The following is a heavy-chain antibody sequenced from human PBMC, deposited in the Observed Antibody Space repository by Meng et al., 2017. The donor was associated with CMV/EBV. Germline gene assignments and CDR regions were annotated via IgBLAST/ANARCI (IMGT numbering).Heavy chain of an antibody. Sequence: ASVKVSCKASGYTFTGYYMHWVRQAPGQGLEWMGWINPNSGGTNYAQKFQGRVTMTRDTSKNQFSLKLSSVTAADTAVYYCARDIPHSYGYYFDYWGQGTLVTVSS. J-gene: IGHJ4*02. CDR1: GYTFTGYY. D-gene: IGHD5-18*01. CDR2: INPNSGGT. CDR3: ARDIPHSYGYYFDY. V-gene: IGHV1-2*02.